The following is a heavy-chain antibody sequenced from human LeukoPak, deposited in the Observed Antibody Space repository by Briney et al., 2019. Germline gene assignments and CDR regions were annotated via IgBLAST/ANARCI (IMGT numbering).Heavy chain of an antibody. J-gene: IGHJ3*02. CDR3: ARGWVDTAMVLVDVAFDI. V-gene: IGHV1-46*01. Sequence: ASVKVSCKASGYTFTSYYMHWVRQAPGQGLEWMGIINPSGGTTSYAQKFQGRVTMTRDTSTSTVYMELSSLRSEDTAVYYCARGWVDTAMVLVDVAFDIWGQGTMVTVSS. D-gene: IGHD5-18*01. CDR1: GYTFTSYY. CDR2: INPSGGTT.